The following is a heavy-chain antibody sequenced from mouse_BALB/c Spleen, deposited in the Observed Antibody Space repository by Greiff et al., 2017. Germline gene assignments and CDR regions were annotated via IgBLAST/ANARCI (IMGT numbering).Heavy chain of an antibody. D-gene: IGHD1-1*01. V-gene: IGHV1-67*01. J-gene: IGHJ2*01. Sequence: QVQLKQSGPAVVRPGVSVKISCKGSGYTFTDYAMHWVKQSHAKSLEWIGVISTYNGNTNYNQKFKGKATMTVDKSSSTAYLQLSSLTSEDTAVYYCASPITTVEGDYGGQGTTLTVSS. CDR3: ASPITTVEGDY. CDR1: GYTFTDYA. CDR2: ISTYNGNT.